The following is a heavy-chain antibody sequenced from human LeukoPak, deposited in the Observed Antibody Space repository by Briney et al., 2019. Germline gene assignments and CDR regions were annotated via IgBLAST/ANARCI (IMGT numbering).Heavy chain of an antibody. CDR3: ARDSGTTGEVKFDP. V-gene: IGHV4-4*07. D-gene: IGHD3-10*01. CDR1: GGSISSYY. J-gene: IGHJ5*02. CDR2: ISGSGTI. Sequence: PSETLSLTCTVSGGSISSYYWSWIRQPAGKGLEWIGRISGSGTITYNPALQSRLTISIDTSKNQFSLKLMSVTAADTAVYYCARDSGTTGEVKFDPWGQGTLVTVSS.